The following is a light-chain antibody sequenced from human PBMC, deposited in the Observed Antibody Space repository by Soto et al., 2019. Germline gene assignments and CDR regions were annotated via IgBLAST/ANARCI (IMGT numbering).Light chain of an antibody. CDR1: SSDVGGYNY. V-gene: IGLV2-8*01. CDR3: CSHAGSNNVV. CDR2: EVS. J-gene: IGLJ2*01. Sequence: QSALTQPPSASGSPGQSVTISCTGTSSDVGGYNYVSWYQQHPGKAPKLMIYEVSKRPSGVPDRFSGSKSGNTASLTVSGLQAEDEADYYFCSHAGSNNVVFGGGTKVTVL.